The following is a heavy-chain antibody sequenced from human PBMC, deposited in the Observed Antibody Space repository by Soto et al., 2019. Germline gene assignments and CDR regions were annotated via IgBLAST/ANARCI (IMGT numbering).Heavy chain of an antibody. CDR1: GFTFSSYG. D-gene: IGHD4-17*01. J-gene: IGHJ6*02. CDR3: ARDTVTTGNYYYYYGMDV. V-gene: IGHV3-33*01. CDR2: IWYDGSNK. Sequence: GGSLRLSCAASGFTFSSYGMHWVRQAPGKGLEWVAVIWYDGSNKYYADSVKGRFTISRDNSKNTLYLQMNSLRAEDTAVYYCARDTVTTGNYYYYYGMDVWGQGTTVTVSS.